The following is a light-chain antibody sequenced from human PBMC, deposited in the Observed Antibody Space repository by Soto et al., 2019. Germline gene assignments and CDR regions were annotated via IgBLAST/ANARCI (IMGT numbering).Light chain of an antibody. CDR2: GAS. CDR1: QSVRSSY. Sequence: EIVLTQSPGTLSLSPGERATLSCRASQSVRSSYLAWYQQKPGQAPRLLIYGASSRATGIPGRFSGSGSATDFTLTIRRLEPEDVAVYYCQQYYSYPLTFGGGTKVEIK. CDR3: QQYYSYPLT. J-gene: IGKJ4*01. V-gene: IGKV3-20*01.